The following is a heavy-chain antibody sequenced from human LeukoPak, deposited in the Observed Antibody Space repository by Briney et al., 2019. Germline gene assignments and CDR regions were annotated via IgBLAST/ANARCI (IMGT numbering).Heavy chain of an antibody. CDR1: GSTFSSYS. CDR3: ARGGFNMVRGVIIPSNSYFYYMDI. D-gene: IGHD3-10*01. CDR2: ITSGDFV. J-gene: IGHJ6*03. Sequence: PGGSLRLSCAASGSTFSSYSMNWVRQAPGKGLEWVSSITSGDFVYFADSLKGRFTISRDNDKSSLYLQMNSLRAEDTAVYYCARGGFNMVRGVIIPSNSYFYYMDIWGKGTTVTVSS. V-gene: IGHV3-21*01.